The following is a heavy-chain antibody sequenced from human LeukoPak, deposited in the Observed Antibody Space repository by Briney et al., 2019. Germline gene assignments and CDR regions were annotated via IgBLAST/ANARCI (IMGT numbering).Heavy chain of an antibody. V-gene: IGHV1-18*01. CDR2: ISAYNGNT. CDR1: GYTFTSYG. D-gene: IGHD3-22*01. CDR3: ARDRYYYDSSGYSA. Sequence: ASVTVSCKASGYTFTSYGISWVRQAPGQGLEWMGWISAYNGNTNYAQKLQGRVTMTTDTSTSTAYMELRSLRSDDTAVYYCARDRYYYDSSGYSAWGQGTLVTVSS. J-gene: IGHJ5*02.